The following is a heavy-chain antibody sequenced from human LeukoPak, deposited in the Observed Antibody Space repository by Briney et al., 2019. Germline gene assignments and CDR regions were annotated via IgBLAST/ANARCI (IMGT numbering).Heavy chain of an antibody. V-gene: IGHV3-23*01. D-gene: IGHD2-2*01. Sequence: SGGSLRLSCAASGFPRFTFNYYAMTWVRQAPGKGLEWVSALSGTGDNAYYADSVEGRFTIFRDNTNNIVYLQMNSLRAEDTAVYYCARGPINYSTSWRFDYWGQGTLVTVSS. CDR1: GFPRFTFNYYA. J-gene: IGHJ4*02. CDR3: ARGPINYSTSWRFDY. CDR2: LSGTGDNA.